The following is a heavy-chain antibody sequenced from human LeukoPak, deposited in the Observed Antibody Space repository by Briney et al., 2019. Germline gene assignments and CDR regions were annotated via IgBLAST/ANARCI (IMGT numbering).Heavy chain of an antibody. D-gene: IGHD6-13*01. J-gene: IGHJ4*02. CDR3: ARLRIAAAVDY. V-gene: IGHV4-61*02. CDR2: IYTSGST. Sequence: SQTLSLTCTVSGGSISSGNYWSWIRQPAGKGLEWIGRIYTSGSTNYNPSLKSRVTISVDTSKNQFSLKLSSVTAADTAMYYCARLRIAAAVDYWGQGTLVTVSS. CDR1: GGSISSGNY.